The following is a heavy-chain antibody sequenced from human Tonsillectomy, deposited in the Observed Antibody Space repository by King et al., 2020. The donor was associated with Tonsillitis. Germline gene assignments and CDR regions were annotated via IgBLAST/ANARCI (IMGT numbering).Heavy chain of an antibody. CDR3: AKVDIYGPEWNLDY. CDR1: GFSFSYFG. V-gene: IGHV3-30*18. D-gene: IGHD3-9*01. CDR2: ISFDGSNK. Sequence: VQLVESGGDVVQPGRSLTLSCAASGFSFSYFGMHWVRQAPGKGLEWVAGISFDGSNKYYADSVKGRFTISRDNSRSTLYLRMNSLRTEDAAIYYCAKVDIYGPEWNLDYWGQGTLVAVSS. J-gene: IGHJ4*02.